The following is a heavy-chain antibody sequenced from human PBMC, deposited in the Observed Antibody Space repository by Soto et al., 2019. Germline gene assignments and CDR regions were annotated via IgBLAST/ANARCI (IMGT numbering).Heavy chain of an antibody. Sequence: GGSLRLSCAASGFTFSSYAMHWVRQAPGKGLEWVAVISYDGSNKYYADSVKGRFTISRDNSKNTLYLQMNSLRAEDTAVYYCASTNDYGGPYYYYGMDVWGQGTTVTVSS. D-gene: IGHD4-17*01. J-gene: IGHJ6*02. V-gene: IGHV3-30-3*01. CDR2: ISYDGSNK. CDR1: GFTFSSYA. CDR3: ASTNDYGGPYYYYGMDV.